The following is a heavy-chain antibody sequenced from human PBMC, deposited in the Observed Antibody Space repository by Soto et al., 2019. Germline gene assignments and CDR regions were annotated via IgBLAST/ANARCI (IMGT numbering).Heavy chain of an antibody. CDR3: ARGLRGYSSGWYYFQH. CDR1: GYTFTSYG. V-gene: IGHV1-18*01. CDR2: ISAYNGNT. J-gene: IGHJ1*01. D-gene: IGHD6-19*01. Sequence: QVQLLQSGAEVKKPGASVKVSCKASGYTFTSYGISWVRQAPGQGLAWMGWISAYNGNTNYAHKLQGRVTMTTDPSTTTAHMELRSLRSDDTAVDYCARGLRGYSSGWYYFQHWGQGTLVTVSS.